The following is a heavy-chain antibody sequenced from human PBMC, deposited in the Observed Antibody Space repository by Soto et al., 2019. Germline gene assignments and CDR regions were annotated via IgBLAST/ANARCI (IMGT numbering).Heavy chain of an antibody. D-gene: IGHD5-12*01. CDR1: GFTVSSNY. V-gene: IGHV3-53*01. J-gene: IGHJ5*02. Sequence: GGSLRLSCAASGFTVSSNYMSWVRQAPGKGLEWVSVIYSGGSTYYADSVKGRFTISRDNSKNTLYLQMNSLRAEDTAVYYCARVDIVDTSNVGFDPWGQGTLVTVSS. CDR3: ARVDIVDTSNVGFDP. CDR2: IYSGGST.